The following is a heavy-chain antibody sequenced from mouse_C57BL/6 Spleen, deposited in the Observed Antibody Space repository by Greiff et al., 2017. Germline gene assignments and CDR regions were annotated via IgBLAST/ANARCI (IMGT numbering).Heavy chain of an antibody. CDR3: AERFAY. Sequence: VQLQQSGAELVKPGASVKLSCTASGFNITDYYMHWVKQRPDQGLEWIGRIDPADGETKYAPKFQGKATKTADTSSNTAYLPLSSLTSEDSAVYYCAERFAYWGQGTLVTVSA. V-gene: IGHV14-2*01. CDR1: GFNITDYY. CDR2: IDPADGET. J-gene: IGHJ3*01.